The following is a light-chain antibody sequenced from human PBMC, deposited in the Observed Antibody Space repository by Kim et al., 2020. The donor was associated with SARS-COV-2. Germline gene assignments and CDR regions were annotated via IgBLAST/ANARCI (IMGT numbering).Light chain of an antibody. Sequence: DIHMTQSPSSLSASVGDRVAITCRVSQGIRNDLGWYLQKPGKAPKRLIYAASSLQSGVPSRFSGSGSGTEFTLTISSLQPEDSATYYCLQYNSYPLLTFGGGTKVDIK. CDR3: LQYNSYPLLT. CDR2: AAS. V-gene: IGKV1-17*01. CDR1: QGIRND. J-gene: IGKJ4*01.